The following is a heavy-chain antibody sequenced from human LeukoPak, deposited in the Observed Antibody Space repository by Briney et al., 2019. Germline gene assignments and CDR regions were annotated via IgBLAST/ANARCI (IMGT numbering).Heavy chain of an antibody. D-gene: IGHD5-24*01. CDR1: GGSISSSNW. J-gene: IGHJ6*03. Sequence: PSETLSLTCAVSGGSISSSNWWSWVRQPPGKGLEWIGEIYHSGSTNYNPSLKSRVTISVDKSKNQFSLKLSSVTAADTAVYYCARVDGFPNYYYYYMDVWGKGTTVTVSS. CDR2: IYHSGST. V-gene: IGHV4-4*02. CDR3: ARVDGFPNYYYYYMDV.